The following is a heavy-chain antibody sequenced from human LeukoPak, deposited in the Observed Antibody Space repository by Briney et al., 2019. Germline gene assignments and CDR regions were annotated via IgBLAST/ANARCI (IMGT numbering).Heavy chain of an antibody. CDR2: ISSGGSSI. J-gene: IGHJ5*02. D-gene: IGHD1-26*01. CDR3: ARQVGFGTQNWFDP. Sequence: GGSLRLSCAASGFTFSSYEMNWVRQAPGKGLEWVSYISSGGSSIYYADSVKGRFNISRDNAKNSLYLQMNSLRAEDTAVYYCARQVGFGTQNWFDPWGQGTLVTVSS. CDR1: GFTFSSYE. V-gene: IGHV3-48*03.